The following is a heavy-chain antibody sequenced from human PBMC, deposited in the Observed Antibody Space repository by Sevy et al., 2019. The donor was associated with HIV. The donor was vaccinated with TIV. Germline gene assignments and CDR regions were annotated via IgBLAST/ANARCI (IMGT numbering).Heavy chain of an antibody. V-gene: IGHV3-30*18. Sequence: GGSLRLSCAASGFTFSSYGMHWVHQAPGKGLEWVAVISYDGSNKYYADSVKGRFTISRDNSKNTLYLQMNSLRAEDTAVYYCAKNHYDYVWGSYPAEYFQHWGQGTLVTVSS. CDR2: ISYDGSNK. CDR1: GFTFSSYG. D-gene: IGHD3-16*01. J-gene: IGHJ1*01. CDR3: AKNHYDYVWGSYPAEYFQH.